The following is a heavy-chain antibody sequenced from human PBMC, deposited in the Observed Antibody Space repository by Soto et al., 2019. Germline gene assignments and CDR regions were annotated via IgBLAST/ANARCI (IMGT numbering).Heavy chain of an antibody. CDR3: ASGYSGRGMDV. J-gene: IGHJ6*02. V-gene: IGHV1-69*13. Sequence: ASVKVSCKASGGTFTTYGLSWLRQAPGQGLEWMGEIIPVFGTANYPQKFQGRVTITAEDTTNTAYMELSSLRSEDTALYYCASGYSGRGMDVWGQGTTVTVSS. CDR1: GGTFTTYG. CDR2: IIPVFGTA. D-gene: IGHD1-26*01.